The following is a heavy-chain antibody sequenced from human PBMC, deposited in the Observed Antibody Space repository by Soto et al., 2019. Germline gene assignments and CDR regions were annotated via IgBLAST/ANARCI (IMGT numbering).Heavy chain of an antibody. V-gene: IGHV4-59*01. CDR1: GGSISSYY. Sequence: QVQLQESGPGLVKPSETLSLTCTVSGGSISSYYWSWIPQPPGKGLEWIVYIYSSGSTNYNPSLKSRVTMSVDTSKNQFSVKLTSVTAADTAVYYCARSPSGYSSTFDYWGQGTLVTVSS. J-gene: IGHJ4*02. CDR2: IYSSGST. D-gene: IGHD5-18*01. CDR3: ARSPSGYSSTFDY.